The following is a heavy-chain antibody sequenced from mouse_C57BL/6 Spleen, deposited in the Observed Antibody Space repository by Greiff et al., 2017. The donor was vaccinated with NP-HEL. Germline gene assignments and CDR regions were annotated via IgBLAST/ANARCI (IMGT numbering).Heavy chain of an antibody. Sequence: EVKLVESGGGLVKPGGSLKLSCAASGFTFSSYAMSWVRQTPEKRLEWVATISDGGSYTYYPDNVKGRFTISRDNAKNNLYLQMSHLKSEDTAMYYCARDGGWERWFAYWGQGTLVTVSA. CDR1: GFTFSSYA. D-gene: IGHD1-1*02. V-gene: IGHV5-4*01. CDR3: ARDGGWERWFAY. J-gene: IGHJ3*01. CDR2: ISDGGSYT.